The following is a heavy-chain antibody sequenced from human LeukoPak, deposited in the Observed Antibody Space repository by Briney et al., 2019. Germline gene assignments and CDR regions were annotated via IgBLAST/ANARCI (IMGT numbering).Heavy chain of an antibody. CDR2: IEYDESNK. V-gene: IGHV3-30*02. CDR3: AKVAYYNDSSGYYLDAFDI. D-gene: IGHD3-22*01. CDR1: GFTFSNYG. Sequence: AGGSLRLSCVESGFTFSNYGMHWVRQAPGKGLEWVTFIEYDESNKYYADSVKGRFTISRDISKNTLYLQLNSLRAEDTAVYYCAKVAYYNDSSGYYLDAFDIWGQGTMVTVSS. J-gene: IGHJ3*02.